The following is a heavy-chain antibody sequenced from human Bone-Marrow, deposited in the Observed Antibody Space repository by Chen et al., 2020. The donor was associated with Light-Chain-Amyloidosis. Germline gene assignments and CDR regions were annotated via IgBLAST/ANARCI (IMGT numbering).Heavy chain of an antibody. V-gene: IGHV3-33*01. Sequence: QVQLVESGGGGVQPGRSLRRSCAASGFTCSSYGMHWVRQAPGKGLEWVGLIWYDGSNKYYADSVKGRFTISRDNSKNTLYLQMNSLRAEDTAVYYCARGQGVYFFDYWGQGTLVTVSS. J-gene: IGHJ4*02. CDR1: GFTCSSYG. CDR3: ARGQGVYFFDY. D-gene: IGHD2-8*01. CDR2: IWYDGSNK.